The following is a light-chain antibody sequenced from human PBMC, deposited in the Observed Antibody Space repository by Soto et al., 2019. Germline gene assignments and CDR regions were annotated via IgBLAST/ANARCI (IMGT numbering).Light chain of an antibody. CDR1: SSDVGGYNY. V-gene: IGLV2-14*01. CDR2: EVR. J-gene: IGLJ3*02. CDR3: SSFTSSATWV. Sequence: QSALTQPASVSGFPGQSITISCTGTSSDVGGYNYVSWYVQLPGQAPKLLIYEVRSRASGISARFSGSKSGNTASLTISGLQAEDESDYYCSSFTSSATWVFGGGTKVTVL.